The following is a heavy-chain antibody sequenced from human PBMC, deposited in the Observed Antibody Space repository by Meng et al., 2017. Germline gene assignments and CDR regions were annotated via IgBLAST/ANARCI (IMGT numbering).Heavy chain of an antibody. CDR2: INHSGST. D-gene: IGHD4-17*01. Sequence: LQQWGAGLLKPSETLSLPCAVYGGSFSGYYWSWIRQPPGKGLEWIGEINHSGSTNYNPSLKSRVTISVDTSKNQFSLKLSSVTAADTAVYYCARGSMFGATVTKIDYWGRGTLVTASS. CDR1: GGSFSGYY. J-gene: IGHJ4*02. V-gene: IGHV4-34*01. CDR3: ARGSMFGATVTKIDY.